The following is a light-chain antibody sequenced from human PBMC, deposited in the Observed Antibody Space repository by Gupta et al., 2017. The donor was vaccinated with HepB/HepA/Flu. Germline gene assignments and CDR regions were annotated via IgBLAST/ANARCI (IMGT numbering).Light chain of an antibody. CDR1: QSVSSNY. CDR3: QQYGSSSYT. Sequence: IVLTQSPGTLSVSPGERATLPCRASQSVSSNYLAWYQQKPGQAPRLLIYGASSRATGIPDRFSGSGSGTDFTLTISRLEPEDFAVYYCQQYGSSSYTFGQGTKLEIK. V-gene: IGKV3-20*01. J-gene: IGKJ2*01. CDR2: GAS.